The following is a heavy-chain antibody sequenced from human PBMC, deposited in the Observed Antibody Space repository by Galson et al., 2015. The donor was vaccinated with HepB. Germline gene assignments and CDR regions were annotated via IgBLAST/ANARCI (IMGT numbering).Heavy chain of an antibody. CDR1: EFTVSSSY. V-gene: IGHV3-53*01. CDR3: AKHQMGRYCSSTTCYSSRGTFDV. D-gene: IGHD2-2*01. CDR2: IYSSGST. J-gene: IGHJ3*01. Sequence: SLRLSCAASEFTVSSSYMSWVRQAPGRGPEWVSIIYSSGSTYYADSVKGRFSISRDNSKNTLYLQMNSLRAEDTAVYYCAKHQMGRYCSSTTCYSSRGTFDVWGQGTTVTVSS.